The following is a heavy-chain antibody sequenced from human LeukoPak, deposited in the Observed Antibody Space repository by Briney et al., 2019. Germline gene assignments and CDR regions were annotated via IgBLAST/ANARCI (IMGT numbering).Heavy chain of an antibody. Sequence: GGSLRLSCAASGFAFDDYGMSWVRQAPGKGLEWVSGINWNGGSTGYADSVKGRFTISRDNAKNSLYLQMNSLRAEDTAVYYCASLLTGRDGYNADFDYWGQGTLVTVSS. CDR3: ASLLTGRDGYNADFDY. J-gene: IGHJ4*02. CDR2: INWNGGST. V-gene: IGHV3-20*04. CDR1: GFAFDDYG. D-gene: IGHD5-24*01.